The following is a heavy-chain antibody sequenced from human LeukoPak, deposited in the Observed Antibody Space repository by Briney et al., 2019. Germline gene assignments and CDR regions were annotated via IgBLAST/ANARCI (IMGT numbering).Heavy chain of an antibody. CDR3: ARGGCSGGSCYSVGAFDI. D-gene: IGHD2-15*01. CDR1: GYTLTESS. V-gene: IGHV1-46*01. Sequence: ASVKVSCKVSGYTLTESSMHWVRQAPGQGLEWMGIINPSGGSASYAQKFQGRVTMTRDMSTSTVYMELSSLRSEDTAVYYCARGGCSGGSCYSVGAFDIWGQGTMVTVSS. J-gene: IGHJ3*02. CDR2: INPSGGSA.